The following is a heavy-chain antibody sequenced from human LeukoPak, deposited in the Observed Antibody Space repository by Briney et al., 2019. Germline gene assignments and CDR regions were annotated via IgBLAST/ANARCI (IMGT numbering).Heavy chain of an antibody. CDR3: ARHSSSSPGSYYYYYMDV. Sequence: GESLKISCKGSGYDFTTGWIGWVRQMPGKGLEWMGVIYPGDSDTTYSPSFQGQVTISADKSISTAYLQWSSLKASDTAMYYCARHSSSSPGSYYYYYMDVWGKGTTVTVSS. V-gene: IGHV5-51*01. CDR2: IYPGDSDT. CDR1: GYDFTTGW. J-gene: IGHJ6*03. D-gene: IGHD6-6*01.